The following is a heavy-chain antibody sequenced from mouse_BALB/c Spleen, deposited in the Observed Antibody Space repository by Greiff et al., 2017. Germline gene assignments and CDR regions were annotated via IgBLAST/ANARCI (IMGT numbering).Heavy chain of an antibody. Sequence: EVKVVESGGGLVKPGGSPKLSCAASGFTFSDYYMYWVRQTPEKRLEWVATISDGGSYTYYPDSVKGRFTISRDNAKNNLYLQMSSLKSEDTAMYYCASYYDYAWFAYWGQGTLVTVSA. D-gene: IGHD2-4*01. J-gene: IGHJ3*01. CDR1: GFTFSDYY. CDR2: ISDGGSYT. CDR3: ASYYDYAWFAY. V-gene: IGHV5-4*02.